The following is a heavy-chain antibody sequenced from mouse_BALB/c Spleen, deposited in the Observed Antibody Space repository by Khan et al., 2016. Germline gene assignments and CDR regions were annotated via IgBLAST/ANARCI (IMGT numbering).Heavy chain of an antibody. Sequence: EVELVESGGGLVKPGGSLKLSCAASGFTFSDYYMYWVRQTPEKRLEWVATISDGGSYTYYPDSVQGRFTISRDNAKNNLYLQLSSLQSEETAMSDCAREGLRRGLGYWGQGTLVTVAA. CDR1: GFTFSDYY. CDR3: AREGLRRGLGY. D-gene: IGHD2-4*01. CDR2: ISDGGSYT. V-gene: IGHV5-4*02. J-gene: IGHJ3*01.